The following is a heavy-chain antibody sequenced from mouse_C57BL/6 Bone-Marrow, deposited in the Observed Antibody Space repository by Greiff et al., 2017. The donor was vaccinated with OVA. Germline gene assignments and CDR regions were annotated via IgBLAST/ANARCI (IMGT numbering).Heavy chain of an antibody. CDR1: GYTFTSYG. CDR3: ARQIYDGYYGGAMDY. J-gene: IGHJ4*01. CDR2: IYPRSGNT. D-gene: IGHD2-3*01. V-gene: IGHV1-81*01. Sequence: QVHVKQSGAELARPGASVKLSCKASGYTFTSYGISWVKQRTGQGLEWIGEIYPRSGNTYYNEKFKGKATLTADKSSSTAYMELRSLTSEDSAVYFCARQIYDGYYGGAMDYWGQGTSVTVSS.